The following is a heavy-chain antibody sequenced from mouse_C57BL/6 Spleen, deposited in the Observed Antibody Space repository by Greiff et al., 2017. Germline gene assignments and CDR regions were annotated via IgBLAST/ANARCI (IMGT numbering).Heavy chain of an antibody. CDR2: ISSGGSYT. CDR1: GFTFSSYG. CDR3: ARHGDPYWYFDV. V-gene: IGHV5-6*01. Sequence: EVKLVESGGDLVKPGGSLKLSCAASGFTFSSYGMSWVRQTPDKRLEWVATISSGGSYTYYPDSVTGRFTISRDNAKNTLYLQMSSLKSEDTAMYYCARHGDPYWYFDVWGTGTTVTVSS. J-gene: IGHJ1*03.